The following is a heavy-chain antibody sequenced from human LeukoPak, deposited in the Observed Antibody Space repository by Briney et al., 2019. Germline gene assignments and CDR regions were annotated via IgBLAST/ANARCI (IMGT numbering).Heavy chain of an antibody. Sequence: GGSLRLSCAASGFTFSSYWMHWVRQAPGKGLVWVSRINSDGSSTSYADSVRGRFSISRDNAKNTPYLQMNSLRAEDTAVYYCARGLSGYASSLGYWGQGTLVTVSA. CDR3: ARGLSGYASSLGY. CDR2: INSDGSST. J-gene: IGHJ4*02. V-gene: IGHV3-74*01. D-gene: IGHD6-6*01. CDR1: GFTFSSYW.